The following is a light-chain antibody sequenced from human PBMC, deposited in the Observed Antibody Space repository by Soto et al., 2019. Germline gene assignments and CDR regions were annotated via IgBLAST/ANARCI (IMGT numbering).Light chain of an antibody. V-gene: IGKV1-33*01. Sequence: DIQMTQYTSSLSASVGDRVAITCQASQDISNSLNWYQQKPGKAPKLLIYDASNLETGVPSRFSGSGSGTDFTLIISSLEPEDFAFYYCQQGNTWPWTFGQGTKVDI. CDR3: QQGNTWPWT. J-gene: IGKJ1*01. CDR2: DAS. CDR1: QDISNS.